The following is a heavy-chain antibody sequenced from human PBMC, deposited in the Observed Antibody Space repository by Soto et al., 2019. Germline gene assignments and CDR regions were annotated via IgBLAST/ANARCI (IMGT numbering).Heavy chain of an antibody. Sequence: VQLLESGGGLVQPGGSLRLSCAASGFTFSSYAMSWVRQAPGKGLEWVSAISGSGGSTYYADSVKGRFTISRDNSKNTLYLQMNSLRAEDTAVYYCANLPTPVVVVAATDPSFDYWGQGTLVTVSS. J-gene: IGHJ4*02. CDR3: ANLPTPVVVVAATDPSFDY. D-gene: IGHD2-15*01. CDR1: GFTFSSYA. CDR2: ISGSGGST. V-gene: IGHV3-23*01.